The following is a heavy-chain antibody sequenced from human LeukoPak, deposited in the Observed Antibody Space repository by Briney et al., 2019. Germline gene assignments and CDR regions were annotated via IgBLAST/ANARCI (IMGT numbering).Heavy chain of an antibody. J-gene: IGHJ4*02. CDR1: GFTFSHYY. V-gene: IGHV3-7*01. CDR3: VRDNAYKFDY. CDR2: IKQDGREQ. D-gene: IGHD5-24*01. Sequence: GGSLRLSCAASGFTFSHYYMSWVRQAPGKGLEWVANIKQDGREQFYLDSVKGRFTISRDNANNTLYLQMNSLRVEDTAVYYCVRDNAYKFDYWGQGTLVTVSS.